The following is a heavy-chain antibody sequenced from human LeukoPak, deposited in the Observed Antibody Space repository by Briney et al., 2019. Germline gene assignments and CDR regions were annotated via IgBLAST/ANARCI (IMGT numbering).Heavy chain of an antibody. CDR1: GFTFSSYA. V-gene: IGHV3-23*01. Sequence: GGSLRLSCAASGFTFSSYAMSWVRQAPGKGLEWVSGVSGSGGSTYYADSVKGRFTISRDNSKNSVSLQMSSLRPDDTALYYCVKDLALAGTGGGFDVWGQGTRVAVSS. CDR3: VKDLALAGTGGGFDV. J-gene: IGHJ3*01. D-gene: IGHD6-19*01. CDR2: VSGSGGST.